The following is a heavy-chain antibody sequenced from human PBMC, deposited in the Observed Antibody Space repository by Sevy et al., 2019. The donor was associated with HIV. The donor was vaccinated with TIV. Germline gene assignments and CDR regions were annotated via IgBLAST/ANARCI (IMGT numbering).Heavy chain of an antibody. CDR1: GFTFSSYT. V-gene: IGHV3-30*04. CDR3: ARGFYYSMIRGVINY. CDR2: ISYDGANK. D-gene: IGHD3-10*01. J-gene: IGHJ4*02. Sequence: GGSLRLSCAASGFTFSSYTMHWVRQAPGKGLEWVAFISYDGANKYYAYSVRGRFTISRDDFKITLYLQMDSLRSEDTAVYYCARGFYYSMIRGVINYWGQGTRVTVSS.